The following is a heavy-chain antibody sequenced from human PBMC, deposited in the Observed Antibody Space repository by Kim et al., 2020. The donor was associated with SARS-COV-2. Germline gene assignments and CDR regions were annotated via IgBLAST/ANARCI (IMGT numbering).Heavy chain of an antibody. CDR2: ISWNSGSI. D-gene: IGHD1-26*01. V-gene: IGHV3-9*01. CDR3: AKDMDFGWRSGSYRD. J-gene: IGHJ3*01. CDR1: GFTFGDYA. Sequence: GGSLRLSCAASGFTFGDYAMHWVRQAPGKGLEWVSGISWNSGSIGYADSVKGRFTISRDNAKNSLYLQMNSLRAEDTALYYCAKDMDFGWRSGSYRDWGQGTMVTVSS.